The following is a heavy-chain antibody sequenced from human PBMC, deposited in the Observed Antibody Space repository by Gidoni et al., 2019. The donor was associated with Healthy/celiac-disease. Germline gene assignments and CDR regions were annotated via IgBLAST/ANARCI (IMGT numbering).Heavy chain of an antibody. CDR3: ASGYCSSTSCSDDAFDI. J-gene: IGHJ3*02. Sequence: YNPSLKSRVTISVDTSKNQFSLTLSSVTAADTAVYYCASGYCSSTSCSDDAFDIWGQGTMVTVSS. D-gene: IGHD2-2*01. V-gene: IGHV4-39*01.